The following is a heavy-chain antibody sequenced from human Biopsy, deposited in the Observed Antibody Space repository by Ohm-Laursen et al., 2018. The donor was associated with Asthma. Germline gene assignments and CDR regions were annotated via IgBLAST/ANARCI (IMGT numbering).Heavy chain of an antibody. Sequence: GCSVKVSCKISGYSLTDLSMHWVRQAPGQGLEWMGGHDHEEGGTVNARRFQGRVTITEDNSTDTAYMELSSLSSDDTAVYYCASYFPKDYVSYNFQFWGQGTLVTVSS. V-gene: IGHV1-24*01. J-gene: IGHJ4*02. CDR3: ASYFPKDYVSYNFQF. CDR2: HDHEEGGT. CDR1: GYSLTDLS. D-gene: IGHD1-26*01.